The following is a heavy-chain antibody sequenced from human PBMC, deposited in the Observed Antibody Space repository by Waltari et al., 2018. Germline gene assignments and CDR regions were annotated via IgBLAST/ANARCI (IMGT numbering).Heavy chain of an antibody. CDR1: GFTFSSSW. Sequence: EVQLVESGGGLLQPGGSLRLSCAASGFTFSSSWIHWVRQPPGKGLVWVSRINPDGITTNYADSVRGRFTISRDNAQNTVYFEMNSLRAEDTAVYFCTRGGNYYFDYWGRGTLVTVSS. V-gene: IGHV3-74*01. J-gene: IGHJ4*02. CDR3: TRGGNYYFDY. CDR2: INPDGITT. D-gene: IGHD5-12*01.